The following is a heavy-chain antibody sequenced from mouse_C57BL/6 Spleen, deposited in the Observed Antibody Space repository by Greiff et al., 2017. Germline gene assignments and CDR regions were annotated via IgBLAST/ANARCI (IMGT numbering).Heavy chain of an antibody. CDR3: ARGGDSLRVDY. D-gene: IGHD1-1*01. V-gene: IGHV1-80*01. CDR1: GYAFSSYW. Sequence: QVQLQQSGAELVKPGASVKISCKASGYAFSSYWMNWVKQRPGKGLEWIGQIYPGDGDTNYNGKFKGKATLTADKSSSTAYMQLSSLTSEDSAVYFCARGGDSLRVDYWGQGTTLTVSS. J-gene: IGHJ2*01. CDR2: IYPGDGDT.